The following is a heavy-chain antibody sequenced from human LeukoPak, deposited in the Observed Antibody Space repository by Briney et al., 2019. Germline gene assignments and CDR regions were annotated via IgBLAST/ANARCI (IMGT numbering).Heavy chain of an antibody. CDR1: GFTFSNAW. CDR3: TTPYNYDSSGYSGD. D-gene: IGHD3-22*01. V-gene: IGHV3-15*01. J-gene: IGHJ4*02. Sequence: GGSLRLSCAASGFTFSNAWMSWVRQAPGKGLEWVGRIKSKTDGGTTDYAAPVKGRFTISRDDSKNTLYLQMDSLKTEDTAVYYCTTPYNYDSSGYSGDWGQGTLVTVSS. CDR2: IKSKTDGGTT.